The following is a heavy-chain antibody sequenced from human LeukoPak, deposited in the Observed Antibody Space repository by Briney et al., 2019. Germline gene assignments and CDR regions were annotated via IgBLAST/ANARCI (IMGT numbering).Heavy chain of an antibody. J-gene: IGHJ4*02. V-gene: IGHV3-23*01. CDR3: AKQRGYGNSGHFDY. D-gene: IGHD6-25*01. Sequence: PGGSLRLSCAASGFTFRNYAMSWVRQAPGKGLEWVSDINAGGISTYYAGSVKGRFSISSDNSKNTLFLQMNSLRDEDTALYYCAKQRGYGNSGHFDYWGQGTLVTVSS. CDR1: GFTFRNYA. CDR2: INAGGIST.